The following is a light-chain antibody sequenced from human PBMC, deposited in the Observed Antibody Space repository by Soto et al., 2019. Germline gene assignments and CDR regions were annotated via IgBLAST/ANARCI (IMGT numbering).Light chain of an antibody. CDR2: GAS. CDR1: QICSNNY. J-gene: IGKJ5*01. V-gene: IGKV3-20*01. Sequence: ELVLTQSPVRFCLHPLARATLSCSASQICSNNYLAWYQQKPGQTPRRLIYGASNRATGIPDRFRGSGSGIDFTLTISRLEPEDFAVYYCQQYGSSPNFGEGPRREIK. CDR3: QQYGSSPN.